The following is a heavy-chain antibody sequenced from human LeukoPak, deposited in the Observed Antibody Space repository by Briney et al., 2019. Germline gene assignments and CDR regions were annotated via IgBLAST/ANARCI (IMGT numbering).Heavy chain of an antibody. CDR3: ARETSGWCFNH. CDR1: GFRFSSYW. D-gene: IGHD6-19*01. V-gene: IGHV3-7*01. Sequence: GGSLRLFCVASGFRFSSYWMNWVRQSPGKGLEWVANKKQDGSEKYFVDSVKGRFTISRDNAENSVYLQMDSLRVEDTAVYYCARETSGWCFNHWGQGTLVTVSS. J-gene: IGHJ4*02. CDR2: KKQDGSEK.